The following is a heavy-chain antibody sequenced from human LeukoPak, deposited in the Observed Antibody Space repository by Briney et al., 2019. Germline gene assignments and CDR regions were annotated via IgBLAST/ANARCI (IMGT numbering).Heavy chain of an antibody. CDR2: IYSSGST. D-gene: IGHD3-22*01. V-gene: IGHV4-4*07. CDR1: GGPNRRYY. J-gene: IGHJ4*02. CDR3: AREQGYDSSGYDY. Sequence: SETLSLPCTVSGGPNRRYYWTYIRQPAGKALEWIGRIYSSGSTNQNPSLQSRVSMSVDTSRNQFSLQLSSVTAAGTAVYYCAREQGYDSSGYDYWGQGSLVTVSS.